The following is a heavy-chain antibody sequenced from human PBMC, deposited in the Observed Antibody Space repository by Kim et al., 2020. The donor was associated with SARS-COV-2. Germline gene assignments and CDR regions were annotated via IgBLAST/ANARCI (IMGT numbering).Heavy chain of an antibody. V-gene: IGHV3-23*01. CDR3: AKDDILGYCTGGVCSDYYYYGMDV. CDR2: ISGSGGST. J-gene: IGHJ6*02. CDR1: GFTFSSYA. D-gene: IGHD2-8*02. Sequence: GGSLRLSCAASGFTFSSYAMSWVRQAPGKGLEWVSAISGSGGSTYYADSVKGRFTISRDNSKNTLYLQMNSLRAEDTAVNYCAKDDILGYCTGGVCSDYYYYGMDVWGQGTTVTVSS.